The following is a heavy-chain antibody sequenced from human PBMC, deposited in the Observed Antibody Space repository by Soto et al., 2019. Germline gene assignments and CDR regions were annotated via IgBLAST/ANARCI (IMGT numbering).Heavy chain of an antibody. Sequence: QVQLQQWGAGLLQSSETLSLTCAVYGGSLSDYYWSLIRQPPGKGLEWIGEINHSGSTNYNPSLKSRVTISLDTSTNQFSLKLSSVTAADTAIYYCATSSGGWFDPWGQGTLVTVSS. CDR2: INHSGST. CDR3: ATSSGGWFDP. CDR1: GGSLSDYY. V-gene: IGHV4-34*01. J-gene: IGHJ5*02. D-gene: IGHD1-26*01.